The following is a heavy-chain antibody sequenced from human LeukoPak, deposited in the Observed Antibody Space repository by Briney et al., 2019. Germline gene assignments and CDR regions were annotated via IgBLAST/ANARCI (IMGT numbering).Heavy chain of an antibody. V-gene: IGHV3-30-3*01. J-gene: IGHJ3*02. CDR3: ARDRQWLGNHDAFDI. CDR1: GFTFSSYA. CDR2: ISYDGSNK. Sequence: PGGSLRLSCAASGFTFSSYAMHWVRQAPGKGLEWVAVISYDGSNKYYADSVKDRFTISRDNSKNTLYLQMNSLRAEDTAVYYCARDRQWLGNHDAFDIWGQGTMVTVSS. D-gene: IGHD6-19*01.